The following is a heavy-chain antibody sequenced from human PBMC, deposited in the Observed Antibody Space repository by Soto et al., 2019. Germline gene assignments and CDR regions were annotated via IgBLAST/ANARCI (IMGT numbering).Heavy chain of an antibody. V-gene: IGHV3-23*01. CDR1: GFTVSSNY. CDR3: AKTYYYDSSGYFRYYFDY. Sequence: GSRRLSCAASGFTVSSNYMSWVRQAPGKGLVWVSVISGSGVSTYYADSVKGRFTISRDNSKNTLFLQMNSLRAEATAVYYCAKTYYYDSSGYFRYYFDYWGQGTLVTVSS. CDR2: ISGSGVST. J-gene: IGHJ4*02. D-gene: IGHD3-22*01.